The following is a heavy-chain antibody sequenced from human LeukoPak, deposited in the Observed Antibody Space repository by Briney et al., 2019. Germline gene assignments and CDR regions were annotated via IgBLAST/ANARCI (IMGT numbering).Heavy chain of an antibody. V-gene: IGHV3-23*01. D-gene: IGHD3-22*01. CDR3: AKRRYDSSGYFDY. Sequence: GGSLRLSCAASGFTFSSYWMSWVRQAPGKGLEWVSAISGSGGSTYYADSVKGRFTISRDNSKNTLYLQMNSLRAEDTAVYYCAKRRYDSSGYFDYWGQGTLVTVSS. CDR1: GFTFSSYW. J-gene: IGHJ4*02. CDR2: ISGSGGST.